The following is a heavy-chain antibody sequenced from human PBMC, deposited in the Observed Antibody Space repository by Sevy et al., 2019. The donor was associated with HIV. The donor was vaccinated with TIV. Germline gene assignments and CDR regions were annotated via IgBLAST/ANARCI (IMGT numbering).Heavy chain of an antibody. CDR3: ARDAPAMVTLDAFDI. D-gene: IGHD5-18*01. Sequence: SETLSLTYTVSGGSISSYYWSWIRQPPGKGLEWIGYIYYSGSTNYNPSLKSRVTISVDTSKNQFSLKLSSVTAADTAVYYCARDAPAMVTLDAFDIWGQGTMVTVSS. CDR1: GGSISSYY. V-gene: IGHV4-59*01. J-gene: IGHJ3*02. CDR2: IYYSGST.